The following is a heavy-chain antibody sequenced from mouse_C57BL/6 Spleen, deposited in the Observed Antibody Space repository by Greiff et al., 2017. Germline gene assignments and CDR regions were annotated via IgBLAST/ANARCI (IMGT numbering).Heavy chain of an antibody. J-gene: IGHJ2*01. CDR3: AREGIYYGNFDY. Sequence: EVQLVESGGGLVQPGGSLSLSCAASGFTFTDYYMSWVRQPPGKALEWLGFIRNKANGYTTEYSASVKGRFTISRDNSQSILYLQMNALRAEDSATYYCAREGIYYGNFDYWGQGTTLTVSS. CDR1: GFTFTDYY. D-gene: IGHD2-1*01. CDR2: IRNKANGYTT. V-gene: IGHV7-3*01.